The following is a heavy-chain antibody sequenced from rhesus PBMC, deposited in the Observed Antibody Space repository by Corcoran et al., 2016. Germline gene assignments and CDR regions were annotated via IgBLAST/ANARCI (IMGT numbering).Heavy chain of an antibody. CDR1: GGSISSSY. V-gene: IGHV4-169*01. Sequence: QLQLQESGPGLVKPSETLSVTCAVSGGSISSSYWSWIRQAPGKGLEWIGYIYGSGSSTNYHPSLKSRVTLSVDTSKNQLSLKLSSVTAADTAVYYCASQDSLFDYWGQGVLVTVSS. CDR2: IYGSGSST. CDR3: ASQDSLFDY. J-gene: IGHJ4*01. D-gene: IGHD1-1-1*01.